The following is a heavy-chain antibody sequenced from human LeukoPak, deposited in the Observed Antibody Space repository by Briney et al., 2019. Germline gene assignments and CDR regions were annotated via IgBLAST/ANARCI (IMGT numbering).Heavy chain of an antibody. CDR1: GGSINDYF. V-gene: IGHV4-4*09. D-gene: IGHD2-2*02. Sequence: SETLSLTCTVSGGSINDYFWGWIRQPPGKGLDWIGHIYSVGSPTCSPSLMSRVSISVDTSKNQFSLKLSSVTAADTAVYYCARSRGRGGSSSTSCYSYWGQGTLVTVSS. J-gene: IGHJ4*02. CDR3: ARSRGRGGSSSTSCYSY. CDR2: IYSVGSP.